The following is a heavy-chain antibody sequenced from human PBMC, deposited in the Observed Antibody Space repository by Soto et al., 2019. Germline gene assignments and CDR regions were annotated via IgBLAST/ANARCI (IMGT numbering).Heavy chain of an antibody. Sequence: SETLSLTCAVYGGSFSGYYWSWIRQPPGKGLEWIGEINHSGSTNYNPSLKSRVTISVDTSKNQFSLKLSSVTAADTAVYYCARAGIPNYIRYYFDYWGQGTLVTVSS. V-gene: IGHV4-34*01. CDR3: ARAGIPNYIRYYFDY. J-gene: IGHJ4*02. CDR1: GGSFSGYY. CDR2: INHSGST. D-gene: IGHD3-10*01.